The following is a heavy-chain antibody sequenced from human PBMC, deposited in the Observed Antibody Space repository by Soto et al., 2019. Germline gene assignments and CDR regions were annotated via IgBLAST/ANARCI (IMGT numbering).Heavy chain of an antibody. J-gene: IGHJ5*02. CDR1: GGSISSSSYY. V-gene: IGHV4-39*01. CDR3: ARKINSPNIGAWFDP. D-gene: IGHD3-10*01. CDR2: IYYSGST. Sequence: SETLSLTCTVSGGSISSSSYYWGWIRQPPGKGLEWIGSIYYSGSTYYNPSLKSRVPISVDTSKNQFSLKLSSVTAADTAVYYCARKINSPNIGAWFDPWGQGTLVTVSS.